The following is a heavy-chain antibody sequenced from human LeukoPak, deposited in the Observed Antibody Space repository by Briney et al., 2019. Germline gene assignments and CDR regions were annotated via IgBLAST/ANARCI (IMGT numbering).Heavy chain of an antibody. CDR1: GFTFSTYS. D-gene: IGHD5-24*01. Sequence: GGSLRLSCAASGFTFSTYSMNWVRQAPGKGLEWVSYISSLGSTIYYADSVKGRFTIFRDNAKNSLYLQMDGLRAEDTAVYYCARGEQEMATMSIDYWGQGTQVTVSS. CDR3: ARGEQEMATMSIDY. J-gene: IGHJ4*02. CDR2: ISSLGSTI. V-gene: IGHV3-48*01.